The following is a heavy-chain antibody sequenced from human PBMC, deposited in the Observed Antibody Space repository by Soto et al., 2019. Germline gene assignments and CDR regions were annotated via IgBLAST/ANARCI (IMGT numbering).Heavy chain of an antibody. D-gene: IGHD6-13*01. Sequence: GGSLRLSCAASGFTFSSYAMSWVRQAPGKGLEWVSAISGSGGSTYYADSVKGRYTISRDNSKNTLYLQMNSLRAEDTAVYYCAKSAIPGIAAAGDYWGQGTLVTVSS. CDR3: AKSAIPGIAAAGDY. CDR1: GFTFSSYA. CDR2: ISGSGGST. J-gene: IGHJ4*02. V-gene: IGHV3-23*01.